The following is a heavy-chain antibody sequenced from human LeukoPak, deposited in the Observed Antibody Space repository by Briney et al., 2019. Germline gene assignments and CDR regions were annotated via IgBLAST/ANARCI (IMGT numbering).Heavy chain of an antibody. V-gene: IGHV1-18*01. CDR2: ISAYNGNT. D-gene: IGHD3-16*02. J-gene: IGHJ1*01. Sequence: GASVKVSCKASGYTFTSYGISWVRQAPGQGLEWMGWISAYNGNTNYAQKLQGRVTKTTDTSTSTAYMELRSLRSDDTAVYYCARGPDLLRLGELSHEMAAEYFQHWGQGTLVTVSS. CDR1: GYTFTSYG. CDR3: ARGPDLLRLGELSHEMAAEYFQH.